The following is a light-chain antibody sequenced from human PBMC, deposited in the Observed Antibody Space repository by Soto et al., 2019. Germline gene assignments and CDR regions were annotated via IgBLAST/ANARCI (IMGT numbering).Light chain of an antibody. CDR1: QSVLYSSNNKYY. CDR3: QQDYSTPWT. J-gene: IGKJ1*01. V-gene: IGKV4-1*01. CDR2: WAS. Sequence: DIVMTQSPDSLAVSLGERATINCKSSQSVLYSSNNKYYLAWYQQRSGRPPKLLIYWASTRESGVPDRFSGSGSGTDFTLTISSLQAEDVAVYYCQQDYSTPWTFGQGTKVEIK.